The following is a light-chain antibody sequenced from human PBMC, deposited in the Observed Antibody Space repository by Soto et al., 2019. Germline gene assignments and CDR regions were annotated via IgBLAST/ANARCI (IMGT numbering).Light chain of an antibody. J-gene: IGLJ2*01. CDR1: ISDVGSYNR. Sequence: QSVLTQPPSVSGSPGQSVTISCTGTISDVGSYNRVSWYQQPPGTAPKLMIHEVSIRHSGVHDRFSGSKSGNTASLTISGLQAEDEADYYCSSYTSSSPLVFGGGTKLTVL. CDR3: SSYTSSSPLV. CDR2: EVS. V-gene: IGLV2-18*02.